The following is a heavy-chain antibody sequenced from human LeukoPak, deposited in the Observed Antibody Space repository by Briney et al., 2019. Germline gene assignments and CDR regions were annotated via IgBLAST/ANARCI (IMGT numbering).Heavy chain of an antibody. J-gene: IGHJ4*02. V-gene: IGHV3-9*01. CDR3: AKDRNYDSSGVFDY. Sequence: PGGSRRLSCAASGFTFDDYAMHWVRQPPGKGLEWVSGICWNSGSIDYADSVKGRFTISRDSAKNSLYLQMNSLGAEDTALYYCAKDRNYDSSGVFDYWGQGTVVTVSS. CDR1: GFTFDDYA. D-gene: IGHD3-22*01. CDR2: ICWNSGSI.